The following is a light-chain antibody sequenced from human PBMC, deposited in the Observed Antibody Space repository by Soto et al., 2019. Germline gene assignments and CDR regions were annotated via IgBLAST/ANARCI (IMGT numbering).Light chain of an antibody. CDR1: SNDVGAYNY. V-gene: IGLV2-11*01. CDR2: DVS. CDR3: SSYTSSSPCV. J-gene: IGLJ1*01. Sequence: QSALTQPRSVSGSPGQSVTISCTGTSNDVGAYNYVSWYQQHPGKAPKLMIYDVSKRPSGVPDRFSGSKSGNTASLTISGLQAEDEADYYCSSYTSSSPCVFGTGTKVTVL.